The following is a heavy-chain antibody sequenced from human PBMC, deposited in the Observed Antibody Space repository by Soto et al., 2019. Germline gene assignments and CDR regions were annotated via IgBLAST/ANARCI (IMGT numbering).Heavy chain of an antibody. V-gene: IGHV1-18*01. CDR2: INVYNGNT. J-gene: IGHJ5*02. CDR1: GYTFTNYG. CDR3: AGDPDSHYNDSHASSYP. D-gene: IGHD4-4*01. Sequence: ASVKVSCKASGYTFTNYGISWVRQAPGQGLEWMGWINVYNGNTKYAQKVQGRVTMTTDTSTSTAYMELTGLRSDDTAVYYCAGDPDSHYNDSHASSYPWGQGTLVTVSS.